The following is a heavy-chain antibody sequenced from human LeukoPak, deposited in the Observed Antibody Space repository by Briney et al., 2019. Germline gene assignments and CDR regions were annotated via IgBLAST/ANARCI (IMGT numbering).Heavy chain of an antibody. D-gene: IGHD6-19*01. CDR1: GGPFSGYY. Sequence: SETLSLTCAVYGGPFSGYYWSWIRQPPGKGLEWIGEINHSGSTNYNPSLKSRVTISVDTSKNQFSLKLSSVTAADTAVYYCARGKQWLVLTGGYYFDYWGQGTLVTVSS. CDR3: ARGKQWLVLTGGYYFDY. CDR2: INHSGST. V-gene: IGHV4-34*01. J-gene: IGHJ4*02.